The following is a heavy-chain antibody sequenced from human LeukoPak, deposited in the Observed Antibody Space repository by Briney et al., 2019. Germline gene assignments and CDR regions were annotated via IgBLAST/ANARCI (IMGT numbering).Heavy chain of an antibody. CDR2: MNPNSGNT. CDR3: ARMLYVWGSYRSSYYMGV. J-gene: IGHJ6*03. V-gene: IGHV1-8*03. Sequence: ASVKVSCKASGYTFTGYYMHWVRQATGQGLEWMGWMNPNSGNTGYAQKFQGRVTITRNTSISTAYMELSSLRSEDTAVYYCARMLYVWGSYRSSYYMGVWGKGTTVTVSS. D-gene: IGHD3-16*02. CDR1: GYTFTGYY.